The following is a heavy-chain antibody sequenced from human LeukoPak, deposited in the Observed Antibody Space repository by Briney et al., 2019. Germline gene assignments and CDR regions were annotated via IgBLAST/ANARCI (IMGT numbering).Heavy chain of an antibody. CDR3: LSGSGYYYYYYGMDV. Sequence: GGALRLPCAASGFIFINAWNSWVRQAPGRGVEGVGRIKSKTDGGTTDYAAPVKGRFTISRDDSKNTLYLQMNSLKTEDTAVYYCLSGSGYYYYYYGMDVWGQGTTVTVSS. CDR1: GFIFINAW. CDR2: IKSKTDGGTT. D-gene: IGHD3-22*01. J-gene: IGHJ6*02. V-gene: IGHV3-15*01.